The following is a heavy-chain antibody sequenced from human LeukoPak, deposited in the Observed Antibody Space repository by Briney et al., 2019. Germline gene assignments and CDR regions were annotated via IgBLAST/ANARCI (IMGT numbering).Heavy chain of an antibody. D-gene: IGHD2-15*01. CDR3: ARGGPIDPFDY. Sequence: SETLSLTCTVSGGSIRSYHWSWIRQPPGKGLEWIGYIYYSGSTNYNPSLKSRVTISADTSKSQFSLKLSSVTAADTAVYYCARGGPIDPFDYWGQGTLVTVSS. J-gene: IGHJ4*02. V-gene: IGHV4-59*01. CDR2: IYYSGST. CDR1: GGSIRSYH.